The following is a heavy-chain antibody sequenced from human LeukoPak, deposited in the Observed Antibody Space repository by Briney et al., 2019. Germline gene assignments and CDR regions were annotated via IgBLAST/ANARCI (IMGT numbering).Heavy chain of an antibody. D-gene: IGHD2-2*01. V-gene: IGHV4-59*01. CDR2: IYYTGSA. CDR1: GGSFSGYY. CDR3: ARLGGCSTTTCYVHWFDP. J-gene: IGHJ5*02. Sequence: SETLSLTCAVYGGSFSGYYWSWIRQPPGKGLEWIGYIYYTGSANYNPSLKSRVTISLDTSKNQFSLKLNSVTAADTAVYYCARLGGCSTTTCYVHWFDPWGQGTLVTVSS.